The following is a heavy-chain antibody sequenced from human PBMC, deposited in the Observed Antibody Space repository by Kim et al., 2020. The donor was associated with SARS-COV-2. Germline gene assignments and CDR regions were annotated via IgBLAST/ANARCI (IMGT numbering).Heavy chain of an antibody. J-gene: IGHJ5*02. V-gene: IGHV4-59*08. Sequence: SETLSLTCTVSGGSISSYYWSWIRQPPGKGLEWIGYIYYSGSTNYNPSLKSRVTISVDTSKNQFSLKLSSVTASDTAVYYCARLPGGSAPWFDPWGQGTLVTVSS. CDR3: ARLPGGSAPWFDP. CDR1: GGSISSYY. CDR2: IYYSGST. D-gene: IGHD2-15*01.